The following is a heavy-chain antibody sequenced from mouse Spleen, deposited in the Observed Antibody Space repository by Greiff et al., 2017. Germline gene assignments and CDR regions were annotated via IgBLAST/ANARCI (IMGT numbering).Heavy chain of an antibody. V-gene: IGHV14-4*01. CDR1: GFNIKDDY. Sequence: EVQLQQSGAELVRPGASVKLSCTASGFNIKDDYMHWVKQRPEQGLEWIGWIDPENGATEYASKFQGKATITADTSSNTAYLQLSSLTSEDTAVYYCTHYDYDEEVFDYWGQGTTLTVSS. D-gene: IGHD2-4*01. J-gene: IGHJ2*01. CDR3: THYDYDEEVFDY. CDR2: IDPENGAT.